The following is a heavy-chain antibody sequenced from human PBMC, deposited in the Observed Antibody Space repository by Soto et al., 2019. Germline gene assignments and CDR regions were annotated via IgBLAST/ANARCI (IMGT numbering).Heavy chain of an antibody. CDR2: ISYDGSNK. D-gene: IGHD3-22*01. CDR1: GFTFSSYG. CDR3: AKCHYYDSSGYYSYYYGMDV. Sequence: QVQLVESGGGVVQPGRSPRLSCAASGFTFSSYGMHWVRQAPGKGLEWVAVISYDGSNKYYADSVKGRFTISRDNSKNTLYLQMNSLRAEDTAVYYCAKCHYYDSSGYYSYYYGMDVWGQGTTVTVSS. J-gene: IGHJ6*02. V-gene: IGHV3-30*18.